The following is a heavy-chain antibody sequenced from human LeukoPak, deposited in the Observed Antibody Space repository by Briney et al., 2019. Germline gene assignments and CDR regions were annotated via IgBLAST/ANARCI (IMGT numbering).Heavy chain of an antibody. V-gene: IGHV3-7*04. CDR3: ARDPSRGRGLDY. CDR1: GLTFSSYW. CDR2: IKQDGSEK. Sequence: GGSLRLSCAASGLTFSSYWMSWVRQAPEKGLEWVANIKQDGSEKYYVDSVKGRFTISRDNAKNSLYLQMNSLRAEDTAVYYCARDPSRGRGLDYWGQGTLVTVSS. D-gene: IGHD2-2*01. J-gene: IGHJ4*02.